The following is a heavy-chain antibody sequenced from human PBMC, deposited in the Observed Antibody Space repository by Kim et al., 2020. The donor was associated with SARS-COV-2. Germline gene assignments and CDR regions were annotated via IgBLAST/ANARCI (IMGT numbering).Heavy chain of an antibody. V-gene: IGHV3-48*04. CDR3: ARTGLSGTTLAVGFD. J-gene: IGHJ4*01. CDR1: GFTFSRYG. CDR2: ITSNSNSI. Sequence: GGSLRLSCVASGFTFSRYGMHWVRQAPGKGLEWVARITSNSNSICHADSVQGRFTISRDNAERTMYLQMNMLRVEDTAASVCARTGLSGTTLAVGFD. D-gene: IGHD1-1*01.